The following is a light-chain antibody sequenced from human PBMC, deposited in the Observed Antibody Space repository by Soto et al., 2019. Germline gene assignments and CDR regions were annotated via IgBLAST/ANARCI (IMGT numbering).Light chain of an antibody. CDR2: GAS. Sequence: EIVMTQSPATLSVSPGERATLSCRASQSVSSNLAWYQQKPGQAPRLLIYGASTRATGIPARFSGSGSGTEFNLTIISIQSEDFAAYYSQQYNNSPLTFGPVTKGDNK. CDR3: QQYNNSPLT. CDR1: QSVSSN. J-gene: IGKJ3*01. V-gene: IGKV3-15*01.